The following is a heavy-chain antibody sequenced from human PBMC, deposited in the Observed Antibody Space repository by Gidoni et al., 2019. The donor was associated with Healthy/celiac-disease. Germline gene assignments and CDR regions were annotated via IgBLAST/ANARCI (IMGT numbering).Heavy chain of an antibody. V-gene: IGHV3-21*01. D-gene: IGHD3-10*01. Sequence: EVQLVESGGGLVKPGGSLRLSCAASGFTFSSYSMNWVRQAPGKGLEWVSSISSSSSYICYADSVKGRFTISRDNAKNSLYLQMNSLRAEDTAVYYCARDGRGVIGGLDYWGQGTLVTVSS. J-gene: IGHJ4*02. CDR1: GFTFSSYS. CDR2: ISSSSSYI. CDR3: ARDGRGVIGGLDY.